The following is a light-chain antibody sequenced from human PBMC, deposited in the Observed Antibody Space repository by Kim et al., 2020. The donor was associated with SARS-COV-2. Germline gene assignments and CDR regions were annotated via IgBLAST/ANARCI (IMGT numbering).Light chain of an antibody. CDR3: QQYDSSPLT. J-gene: IGKJ4*01. CDR1: QSVSSNH. Sequence: SPGERATLSCRASQSVSSNHLAWYQQKPGQAPRLLIYGASSRATGIPDRFSGSGSGTDFTLTISRLEPEDFAVYYCQQYDSSPLTFGGGTKVDIK. V-gene: IGKV3-20*01. CDR2: GAS.